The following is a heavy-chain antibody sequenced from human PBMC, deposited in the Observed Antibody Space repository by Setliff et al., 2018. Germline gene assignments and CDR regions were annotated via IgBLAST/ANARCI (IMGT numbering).Heavy chain of an antibody. J-gene: IGHJ6*03. V-gene: IGHV4-39*01. CDR2: IYYSGTA. Sequence: PSETLSLTCTVSGGSISSSSYQWGWVRQTPGKGLEWIGSIYYSGTAYYNPSLKSRVTISVDTSKNQFSLQVTSVTATDTAVYYCARGPPGYYYYMNVWGQGTTVTVSS. CDR1: GGSISSSSYQ. CDR3: ARGPPGYYYYMNV.